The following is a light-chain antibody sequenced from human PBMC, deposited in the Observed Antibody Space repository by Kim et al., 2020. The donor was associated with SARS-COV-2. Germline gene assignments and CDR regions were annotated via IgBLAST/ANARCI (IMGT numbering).Light chain of an antibody. CDR3: QQYSAYPRT. Sequence: ASVGNRVTITCRASQDISSNLAWFQQKPGKAPKSLIYAASSLQSGAPSRFSGAGSGTDFTLTISTLQAEDSGTYYCQQYSAYPRTFGQGTKVAIK. J-gene: IGKJ1*01. CDR2: AAS. V-gene: IGKV1-16*01. CDR1: QDISSN.